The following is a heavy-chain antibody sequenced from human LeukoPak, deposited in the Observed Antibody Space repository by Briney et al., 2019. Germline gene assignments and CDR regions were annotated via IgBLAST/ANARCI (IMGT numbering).Heavy chain of an antibody. V-gene: IGHV1-46*01. CDR1: AYTFTNYF. J-gene: IGHJ6*02. Sequence: ASVKVSCTASAYTFTNYFIHWVRQAPGQGLEWMGVINPNAGSTSYPQKFQGRITLTRDTATSTVYMELSSLRSEDTAVYYCARGAVPGDYAYYGMDVWGRGTTVTVSS. D-gene: IGHD6-19*01. CDR3: ARGAVPGDYAYYGMDV. CDR2: INPNAGST.